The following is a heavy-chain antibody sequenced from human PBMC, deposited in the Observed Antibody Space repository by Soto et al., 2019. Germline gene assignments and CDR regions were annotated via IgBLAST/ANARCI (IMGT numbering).Heavy chain of an antibody. Sequence: SVKVDCKASGYTFTSYAMHWVRQAPGQRLEWMGWINAGNGNTKYSQKLQGRVTITRDTSASTAYMELSSLRSEDTAVYYCARPHCSGGSCYFYYFDYWGQGTLVTVSS. D-gene: IGHD2-15*01. J-gene: IGHJ4*02. V-gene: IGHV1-3*01. CDR2: INAGNGNT. CDR3: ARPHCSGGSCYFYYFDY. CDR1: GYTFTSYA.